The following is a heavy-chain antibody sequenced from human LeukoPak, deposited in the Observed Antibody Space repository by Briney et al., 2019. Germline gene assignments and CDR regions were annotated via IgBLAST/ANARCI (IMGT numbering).Heavy chain of an antibody. CDR1: GFTFSNYE. CDR2: ISLDGRNK. D-gene: IGHD3-22*01. V-gene: IGHV3-30*02. Sequence: GGSLRLSCAASGFTFSNYEMNWVRQAPGKGLEWVAFISLDGRNKYFADSVRGRFSISRDNSKKTMYLQMNSLRAEDTAVYYCAKADRRWATYYYDSSGYYYDYWGQGTLVIVSS. J-gene: IGHJ4*02. CDR3: AKADRRWATYYYDSSGYYYDY.